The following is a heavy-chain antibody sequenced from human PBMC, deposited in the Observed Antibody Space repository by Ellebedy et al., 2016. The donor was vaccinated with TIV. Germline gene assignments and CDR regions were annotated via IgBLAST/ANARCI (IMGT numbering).Heavy chain of an antibody. V-gene: IGHV4-4*02. Sequence: SETLSLXXAVSGGSISSSNWWSWVRQPPGKGLEWIGEIYHSGSTNYNPSLKSRVTISVDKSKNQFSLKLSSVTAADTAVYYCARVFYDYGDYGSPPTGPAHFDYWGQGTLVTVSS. CDR3: ARVFYDYGDYGSPPTGPAHFDY. D-gene: IGHD4-17*01. J-gene: IGHJ4*02. CDR1: GGSISSSNW. CDR2: IYHSGST.